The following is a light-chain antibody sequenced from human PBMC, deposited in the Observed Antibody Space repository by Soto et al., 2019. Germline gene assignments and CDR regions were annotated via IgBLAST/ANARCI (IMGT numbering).Light chain of an antibody. CDR1: QSVSSN. J-gene: IGKJ5*01. CDR3: QQYSSSPSIT. V-gene: IGKV3-15*01. Sequence: EIVMTQSPATLSVSPGERASLSCRASQSVSSNLAWYQQKPGQTPRLLIYATSTRATGIPARFSGSGSGTDFTLTISRLEPEDFAVYYCQQYSSSPSITFGQGTRLEIK. CDR2: ATS.